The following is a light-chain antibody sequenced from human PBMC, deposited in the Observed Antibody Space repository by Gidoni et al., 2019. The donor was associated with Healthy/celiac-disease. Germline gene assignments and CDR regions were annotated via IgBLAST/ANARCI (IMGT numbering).Light chain of an antibody. CDR2: DAS. J-gene: IGKJ2*01. CDR3: QQFNSYPYT. Sequence: AIHLTQSPSSLSASVGDRVTITCRASQGISSALAWYQQKPGKAPKLLIYDASSLESGVPSRFSGSGSGTDFTLTISSLQPEEFATYYCQQFNSYPYTFGQGTKLEIK. V-gene: IGKV1-13*02. CDR1: QGISSA.